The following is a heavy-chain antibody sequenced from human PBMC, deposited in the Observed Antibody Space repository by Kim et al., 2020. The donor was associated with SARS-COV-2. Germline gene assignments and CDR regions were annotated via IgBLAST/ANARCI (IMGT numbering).Heavy chain of an antibody. CDR1: GFTFSHDW. J-gene: IGHJ4*02. CDR2: INQDGSES. D-gene: IGHD3-10*02. V-gene: IGHV3-7*01. Sequence: GGSLRLSCAASGFTFSHDWMTWVRQAPGKGLEWVANINQDGSESYYVDSVKGRFTISRDNAKNALYVQMHSLRVEDTAVYYRARSVFGDNYWGQGTLVSVSS. CDR3: ARSVFGDNY.